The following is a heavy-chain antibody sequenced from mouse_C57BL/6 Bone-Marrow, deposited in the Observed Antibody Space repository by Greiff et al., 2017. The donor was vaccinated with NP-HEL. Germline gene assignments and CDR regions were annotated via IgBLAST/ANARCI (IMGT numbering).Heavy chain of an antibody. CDR3: ARDSRTMFFDY. Sequence: EVKLVESGGGLLKPGGSLKLSCAASGFTFSSYAMSWVRQTPEKRLEWVATISDGGSYTYYPDNVKGRFTISRDNAKNNLYLQMSHLKSEDTAMYYCARDSRTMFFDYWGQGTTLTVSS. J-gene: IGHJ2*01. CDR1: GFTFSSYA. V-gene: IGHV5-4*01. D-gene: IGHD3-1*01. CDR2: ISDGGSYT.